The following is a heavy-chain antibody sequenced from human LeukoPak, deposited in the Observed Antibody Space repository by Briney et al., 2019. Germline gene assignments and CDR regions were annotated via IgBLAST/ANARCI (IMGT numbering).Heavy chain of an antibody. D-gene: IGHD4-23*01. V-gene: IGHV1-69*01. J-gene: IGHJ3*01. CDR2: IIPIFGTA. CDR3: AAEIYGFNSDCCTFDF. CDR1: GGTFSSYA. Sequence: SVKVSCKASGGTFSSYAISWVRQAPGQGLEWMGGIIPIFGTANCAQKFQGRVTITADESTSTAYMELSSLRSEDTAVYYCAAEIYGFNSDCCTFDFWGPGTPVTVSS.